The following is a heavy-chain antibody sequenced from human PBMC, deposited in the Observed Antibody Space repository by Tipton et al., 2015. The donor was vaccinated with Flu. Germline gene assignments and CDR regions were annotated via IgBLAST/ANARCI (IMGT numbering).Heavy chain of an antibody. D-gene: IGHD5-12*01. CDR3: ARDRVACAMTSPLY. CDR2: ICYNGAT. V-gene: IGHV4-31*03. J-gene: IGHJ4*02. CDR1: GGSISSGGYY. Sequence: TLSLTCTISGGSISSGGYYWSWIRQHPGKGLEWIGNICYNGATDYNPSLNSRVTISLDRSKIQFSLTLISVTAADTAVYYCARDRVACAMTSPLYLGQGSLVTVSS.